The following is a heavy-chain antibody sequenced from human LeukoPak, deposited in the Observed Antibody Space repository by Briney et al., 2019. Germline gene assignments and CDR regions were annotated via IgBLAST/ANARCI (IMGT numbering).Heavy chain of an antibody. D-gene: IGHD3-10*01. Sequence: GGSLRLSCAASGFTFSSYAMSWVRQAPGKGLEWVSAISGSGGSTYYADSVKGRFTISRDNSKNSLYLQMNSLRAEDTAVYYCAKRDLRYYGSGSYYPFDYWGQGTLVTVSS. V-gene: IGHV3-23*01. CDR3: AKRDLRYYGSGSYYPFDY. CDR2: ISGSGGST. CDR1: GFTFSSYA. J-gene: IGHJ4*02.